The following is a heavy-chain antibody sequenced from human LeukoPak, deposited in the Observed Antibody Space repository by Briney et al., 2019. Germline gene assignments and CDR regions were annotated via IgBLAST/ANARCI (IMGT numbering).Heavy chain of an antibody. CDR1: GGTFSSYA. Sequence: SSVKVSCKASGGTFSSYAISWVRQAPGQGLEWMGGIIPRFGTANYAEKFQGRVTITADESTSTAYMELSSLRSEDTAVYYCARSRAAVVYNWFDPWGQGTLVTVSA. CDR3: ARSRAAVVYNWFDP. V-gene: IGHV1-69*13. CDR2: IIPRFGTA. D-gene: IGHD3-22*01. J-gene: IGHJ5*02.